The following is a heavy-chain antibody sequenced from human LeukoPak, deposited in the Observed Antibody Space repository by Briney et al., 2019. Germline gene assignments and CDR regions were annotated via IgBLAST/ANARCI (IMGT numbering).Heavy chain of an antibody. V-gene: IGHV3-48*01. D-gene: IGHD3-22*01. CDR2: ISSSSNTI. Sequence: GGSLRLSCAASAFTFTTYSMNWVRQAPGKGLEWLSYISSSSNTIYYADSVKGRFTISRDNAKNSLYLQMNSLRAEDTAVYYCASLIPYYYDSGTYSPGDYWGQGTLVTVSS. J-gene: IGHJ4*02. CDR3: ASLIPYYYDSGTYSPGDY. CDR1: AFTFTTYS.